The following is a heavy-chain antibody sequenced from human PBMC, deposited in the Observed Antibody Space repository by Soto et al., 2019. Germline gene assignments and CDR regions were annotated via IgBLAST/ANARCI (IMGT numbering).Heavy chain of an antibody. CDR1: GYTFTSYG. D-gene: IGHD3-3*01. J-gene: IGHJ6*02. CDR3: ARGRNDFWSGYYTRPIGMDV. V-gene: IGHV1-18*04. Sequence: QVQLVQSGAEVKKPGASVKVSCKASGYTFTSYGISWVRQAPGQGLEWMGWISAYNGNTNYAQKLQGRVTMTTDTSTSTAYMGLRSLRSDDTAVYYCARGRNDFWSGYYTRPIGMDVWGQGTTVTVSS. CDR2: ISAYNGNT.